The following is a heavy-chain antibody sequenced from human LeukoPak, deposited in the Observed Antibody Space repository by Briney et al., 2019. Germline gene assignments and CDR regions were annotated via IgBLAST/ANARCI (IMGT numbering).Heavy chain of an antibody. V-gene: IGHV3-23*01. CDR2: ISGSGGST. J-gene: IGHJ5*02. D-gene: IGHD2-2*01. Sequence: PGGSLRLSCAASGFTFDAYAMRWVRQAPGKGLEWVSAISGSGGSTYYADSVKGRFSISRDNSKNPLYLQMNSLRAEDTAVYYCAKYPPVYCGSSVCYYTWIDPWGQGALFTVSS. CDR3: AKYPPVYCGSSVCYYTWIDP. CDR1: GFTFDAYA.